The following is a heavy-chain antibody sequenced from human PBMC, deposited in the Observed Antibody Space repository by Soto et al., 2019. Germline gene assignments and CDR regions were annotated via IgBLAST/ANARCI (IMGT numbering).Heavy chain of an antibody. CDR2: INPNSGGT. D-gene: IGHD6-19*01. V-gene: IGHV1-2*04. J-gene: IGHJ5*02. CDR1: GYTFTGYY. CDR3: ARGIAVAATGWGWFDP. Sequence: QVQLVQSGAEVKKPGASVKVSCKASGYTFTGYYMHWVRQAPGQGLEWMGWINPNSGGTNYAQKFQGWVTMTRDTSISTAYMELSRLRSDDTAVYYCARGIAVAATGWGWFDPWGQGTLVTVSS.